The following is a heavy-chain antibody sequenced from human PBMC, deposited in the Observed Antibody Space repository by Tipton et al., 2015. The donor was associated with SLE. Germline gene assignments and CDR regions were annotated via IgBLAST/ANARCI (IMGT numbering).Heavy chain of an antibody. CDR2: IHYSGST. Sequence: TLSLTCSVSVGSISSYYWSWIRQAPGKGLEWIGYIHYSGSTNYNPSLKSRVTISVDTSKNQFSLKLSSVTAADTAVYYCARGISYCNTTSCYNYMDAWGKGTTVTVSS. CDR3: ARGISYCNTTSCYNYMDA. D-gene: IGHD2-2*02. V-gene: IGHV4-59*01. J-gene: IGHJ6*03. CDR1: VGSISSYY.